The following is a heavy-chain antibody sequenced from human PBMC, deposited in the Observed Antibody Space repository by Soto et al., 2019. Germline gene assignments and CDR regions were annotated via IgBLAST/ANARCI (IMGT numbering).Heavy chain of an antibody. CDR2: IYYSGST. Sequence: PSETLSLTCTVSGGSISSYYWSWIRQPPGKGLEWIGSIYYSGSTNYNPSLKSRVTISVDTSKNHFSLKLSSVTAADTAVYYCATQEVGGSYVYTFDPWGQGTLVTVSS. CDR1: GGSISSYY. D-gene: IGHD1-26*01. CDR3: ATQEVGGSYVYTFDP. V-gene: IGHV4-59*05. J-gene: IGHJ5*02.